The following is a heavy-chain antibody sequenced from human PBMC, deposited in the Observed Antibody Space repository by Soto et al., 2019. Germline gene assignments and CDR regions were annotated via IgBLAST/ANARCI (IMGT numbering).Heavy chain of an antibody. V-gene: IGHV3-30*03. CDR2: ISYDGSNK. D-gene: IGHD6-19*01. CDR3: SVESRGWPLDY. Sequence: QVQLVEAGGGVVQPGRSLRLSCAASGFTFSSYGMHWVRQAPGKGLEWVAVISYDGSNKYYADSVKGRFTISRDNSKNTLYLQMNSLRAEDTAVYYCSVESRGWPLDYWGQGTLVTVSA. CDR1: GFTFSSYG. J-gene: IGHJ4*02.